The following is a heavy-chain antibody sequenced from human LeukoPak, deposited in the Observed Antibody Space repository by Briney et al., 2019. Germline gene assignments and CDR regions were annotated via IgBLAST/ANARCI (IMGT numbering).Heavy chain of an antibody. D-gene: IGHD3-10*01. CDR1: GFTFSSYS. J-gene: IGHJ4*02. CDR2: ISSSGSYI. Sequence: GGSLGLSCAASGFTFSSYSMNWVRQAPGKGLEWVSSISSSGSYIYYADSVKGRFTISRDNAKSSLYLQMNSLRAEDTAVYYCARAKGPITMVRGVIKTEEFDYWGQGTLVTVSS. V-gene: IGHV3-21*01. CDR3: ARAKGPITMVRGVIKTEEFDY.